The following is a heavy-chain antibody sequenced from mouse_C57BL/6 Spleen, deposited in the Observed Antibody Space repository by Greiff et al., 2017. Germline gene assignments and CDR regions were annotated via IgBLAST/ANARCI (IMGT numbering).Heavy chain of an antibody. CDR3: ARLYDGYTSFDY. D-gene: IGHD2-3*01. CDR2: ISGGGGNT. J-gene: IGHJ2*01. V-gene: IGHV5-9*01. Sequence: DVKLVESGGGLVKPGGSLKLSCAASGFTFSSYTMSWVRQTPEKRLEWVATISGGGGNTYYPDSVKGRFTISRDNAKNTLYLQMSSLRSEDTALYYCARLYDGYTSFDYWGQGTTLTVSS. CDR1: GFTFSSYT.